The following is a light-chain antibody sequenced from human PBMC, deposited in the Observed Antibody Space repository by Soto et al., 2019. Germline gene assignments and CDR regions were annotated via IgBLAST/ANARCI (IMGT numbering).Light chain of an antibody. V-gene: IGKV1-33*01. Sequence: DIQMTQSPSSLSASVGDRVTITCQASQDISNYLNWYQQKPGKAPKLLIYDASNLETGVPSRFSGSGPGTEFTFTISSLQPDDIAAYYCQQYDNLPLTFGVGTKVEIK. J-gene: IGKJ4*01. CDR2: DAS. CDR1: QDISNY. CDR3: QQYDNLPLT.